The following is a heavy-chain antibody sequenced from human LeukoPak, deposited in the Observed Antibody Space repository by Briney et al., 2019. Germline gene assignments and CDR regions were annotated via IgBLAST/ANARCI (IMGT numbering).Heavy chain of an antibody. J-gene: IGHJ4*02. V-gene: IGHV1-2*02. CDR3: ARSAESSSWVEFDY. Sequence: GASVKVSRKASGYTFTGYYMHWVRQAPGQGLEWMGWINPNSGGTNYAQKFQVRGTMTRDTSISTAYMELSRLRSDDTAVYYCARSAESSSWVEFDYWGQGTLVTVSS. D-gene: IGHD6-13*01. CDR2: INPNSGGT. CDR1: GYTFTGYY.